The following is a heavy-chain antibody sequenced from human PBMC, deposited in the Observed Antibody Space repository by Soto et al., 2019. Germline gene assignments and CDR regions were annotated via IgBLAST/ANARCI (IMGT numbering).Heavy chain of an antibody. Sequence: PGGSLRLSCAASGFTFSSYAMHWVRQAPGKGLEWVSYISSSGSTIYYADSVKGRFTISRDNAKNSLYLQMNSLRAEDTAVYYCARDIFAPSDAFDIWGQGTMVTVSS. D-gene: IGHD3-3*01. V-gene: IGHV3-48*04. CDR2: ISSSGSTI. J-gene: IGHJ3*02. CDR3: ARDIFAPSDAFDI. CDR1: GFTFSSYA.